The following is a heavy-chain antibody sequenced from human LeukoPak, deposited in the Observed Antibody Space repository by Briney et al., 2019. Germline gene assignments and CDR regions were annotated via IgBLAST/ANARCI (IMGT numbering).Heavy chain of an antibody. J-gene: IGHJ4*02. Sequence: SETLSLTCVVSGGSIITNDYWWGWIRQPPGKGLEWIGTIDHAGTTFYNVSLKSRVTISVDTPNNQFSLRLNSVGAADTAVYYCARDIAPRYGDYYFDYWGQGTLVTVSS. CDR1: GGSIITNDYW. V-gene: IGHV4-39*02. D-gene: IGHD4-17*01. CDR2: IDHAGTT. CDR3: ARDIAPRYGDYYFDY.